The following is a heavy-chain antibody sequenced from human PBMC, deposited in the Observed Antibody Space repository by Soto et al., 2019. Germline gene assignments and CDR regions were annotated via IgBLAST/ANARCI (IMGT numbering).Heavy chain of an antibody. Sequence: QVQLQESGPGLVKPSQTLSLTCTVSGGSFSVSDCYWTWIRQPPGNGLEWIGYIYYSGSTYYNPSLSGRVTISVDRSKSQFSLELSSVTAADTAVYYCARAYGDYDHYDSWGQGTLVTVPS. V-gene: IGHV4-30-4*01. CDR2: IYYSGST. J-gene: IGHJ4*02. CDR1: GGSFSVSDCY. D-gene: IGHD4-17*01. CDR3: ARAYGDYDHYDS.